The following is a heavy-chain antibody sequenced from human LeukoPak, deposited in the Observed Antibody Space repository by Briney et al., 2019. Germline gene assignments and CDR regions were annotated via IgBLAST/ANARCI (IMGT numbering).Heavy chain of an antibody. CDR1: GFTFSSYA. V-gene: IGHV3-23*01. D-gene: IGHD3-22*01. Sequence: GGSLRLSCAASGFTFSSYAMSWVRQAPGKGLEWVSAISGSGGSTYYADSVKGRFTISRDNSKNTLYLQTNSLRAEDTAVYYCAKERYYYDSSGYYKAIDYWGQGTLVTVSS. J-gene: IGHJ4*02. CDR2: ISGSGGST. CDR3: AKERYYYDSSGYYKAIDY.